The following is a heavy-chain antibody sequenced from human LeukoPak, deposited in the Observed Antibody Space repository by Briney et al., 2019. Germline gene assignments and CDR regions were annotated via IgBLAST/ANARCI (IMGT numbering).Heavy chain of an antibody. Sequence: GGSLRLSCAASGFTFSSYAMLWVRQAPGKGLEWVAVISYDGSNKYYADSVKGRFTISRDNSKNTLYLQMNSLRAEDTAAYYCARDQADIVVVPAARDYYYYYGMDVWGQGTTVTVSS. CDR1: GFTFSSYA. CDR2: ISYDGSNK. J-gene: IGHJ6*02. CDR3: ARDQADIVVVPAARDYYYYYGMDV. D-gene: IGHD2-2*01. V-gene: IGHV3-30-3*01.